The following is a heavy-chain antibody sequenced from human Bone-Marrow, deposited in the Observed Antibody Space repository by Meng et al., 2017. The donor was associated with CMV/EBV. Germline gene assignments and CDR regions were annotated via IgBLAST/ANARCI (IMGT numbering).Heavy chain of an antibody. V-gene: IGHV3-21*01. CDR1: GFTFSSYS. J-gene: IGHJ3*02. D-gene: IGHD2-15*01. CDR3: ARVFTREGSAFNAFDI. CDR2: ISSSSSYI. Sequence: GGSLRLSCAASGFTFSSYSMNWVRQAPGKGLEWVSSISSSSSYIYYADSVKGRFTISRDNAKNSLYLQMNSLRAEDTAVYYCARVFTREGSAFNAFDIWGQGTVVTVSS.